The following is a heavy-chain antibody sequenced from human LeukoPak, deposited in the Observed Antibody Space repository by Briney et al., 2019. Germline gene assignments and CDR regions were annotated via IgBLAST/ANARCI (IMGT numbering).Heavy chain of an antibody. J-gene: IGHJ4*02. Sequence: SETLSLTCTVSGGSISSSSYYWGWIRQPPGKGLEWIGSIYYSGSTYYNPSLKSRVTISVDTSKNQFSLKLSSVTAADTAVYYCARGSGGIGYFDYWGQGTLVTVSS. D-gene: IGHD3-10*01. V-gene: IGHV4-39*01. CDR1: GGSISSSSYY. CDR2: IYYSGST. CDR3: ARGSGGIGYFDY.